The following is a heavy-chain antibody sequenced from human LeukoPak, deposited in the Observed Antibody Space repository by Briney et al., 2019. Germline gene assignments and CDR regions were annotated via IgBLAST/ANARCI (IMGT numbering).Heavy chain of an antibody. V-gene: IGHV3-74*01. J-gene: IGHJ4*02. CDR2: IASDGSST. CDR3: ARGGTYYYDSSGYPY. CDR1: GFTFSSYW. D-gene: IGHD3-22*01. Sequence: GGSLRLSCAASGFTFSSYWMNWVRQAPGKGLVWVSRIASDGSSTTYADSVKGRFSISRDNAKNTLYLQMNSLRAEDTAVYYCARGGTYYYDSSGYPYWGQGTLVTVSS.